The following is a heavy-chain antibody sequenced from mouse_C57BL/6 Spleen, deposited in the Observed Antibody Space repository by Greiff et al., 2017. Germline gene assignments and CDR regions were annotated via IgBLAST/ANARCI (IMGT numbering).Heavy chain of an antibody. CDR3: ARGNYYGSSRYYFDY. CDR2: IDPSDSYT. CDR1: GYTFTSYW. Sequence: QVQLQQPGAELVKPGASVKLSCKASGYTFTSYWMQWVKQRPGQGLEWIGEIDPSDSYTNYNQKFKGKATLTVYTSSSTAYMQLSSLTSVDSAVYYCARGNYYGSSRYYFDYWGQGTTLTVSS. J-gene: IGHJ2*01. D-gene: IGHD1-1*01. V-gene: IGHV1-50*01.